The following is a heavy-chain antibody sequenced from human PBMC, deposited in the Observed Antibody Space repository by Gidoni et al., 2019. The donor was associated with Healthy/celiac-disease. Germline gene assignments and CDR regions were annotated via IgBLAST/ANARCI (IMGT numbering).Heavy chain of an antibody. D-gene: IGHD4-17*01. CDR1: GGSISSSSYY. CDR3: ARHPGDYGGNPGFDY. CDR2: IYYSGST. J-gene: IGHJ4*02. V-gene: IGHV4-39*01. Sequence: QLQLQESGPGLVKPSETLSLTCTVSGGSISSSSYYWGWIRQPPGKGLEWIGSIYYSGSTYYNPSLKSRVTISVDTSKNQFSLKLSSVTAADTAVYYCARHPGDYGGNPGFDYWGQGTLVTVSS.